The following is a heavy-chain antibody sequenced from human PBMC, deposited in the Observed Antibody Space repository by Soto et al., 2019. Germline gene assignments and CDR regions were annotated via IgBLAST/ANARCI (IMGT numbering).Heavy chain of an antibody. D-gene: IGHD1-26*01. CDR1: GYTFTSYY. V-gene: IGHV1-46*01. CDR2: INPSGGST. J-gene: IGHJ4*02. Sequence: QVQLVQSGAEVKKPGASVKVSCKASGYTFTSYYMHWVRQAPGQGLEWMGIINPSGGSTSYAQKFQGRVTMTRDTSTSTVYMELSRLRSDDTAVYYCARGKWELVRVGCIPGNYWGQGTLVTVSS. CDR3: ARGKWELVRVGCIPGNY.